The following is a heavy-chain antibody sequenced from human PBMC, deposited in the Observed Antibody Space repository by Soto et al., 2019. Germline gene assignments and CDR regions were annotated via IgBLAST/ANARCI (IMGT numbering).Heavy chain of an antibody. Sequence: QVQLVQSGAEVKKPGASVKVSCKASGYTFTSYGISWVRQAPGQGLEWMGWISAYNGNTNYAQKLQGRVTMTTDTSPSTAYMELRTLGSDDTDVYYCARASGSSYWFDPWGQGTLVTVSS. CDR3: ARASGSSYWFDP. V-gene: IGHV1-18*01. D-gene: IGHD1-26*01. CDR2: ISAYNGNT. J-gene: IGHJ5*02. CDR1: GYTFTSYG.